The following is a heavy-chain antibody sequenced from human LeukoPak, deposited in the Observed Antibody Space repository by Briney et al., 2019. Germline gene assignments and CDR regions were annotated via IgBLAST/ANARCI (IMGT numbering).Heavy chain of an antibody. CDR1: GFPFSTYW. Sequence: GGSLRLSCAASGFPFSTYWMHWVRQAPGKGPVWVSRISSDGIDTNYADPVKGRFTISRDNAKNTLFLQMNSLRAEDTAVYYCARAFSGVGDAYDIWGQGTMVTVSS. J-gene: IGHJ3*02. V-gene: IGHV3-74*01. CDR2: ISSDGIDT. CDR3: ARAFSGVGDAYDI. D-gene: IGHD1-26*01.